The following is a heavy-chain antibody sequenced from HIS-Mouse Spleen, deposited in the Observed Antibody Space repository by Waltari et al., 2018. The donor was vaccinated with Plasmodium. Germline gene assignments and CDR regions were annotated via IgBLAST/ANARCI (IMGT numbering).Heavy chain of an antibody. Sequence: QVQLVESGGGVVQPGRSLRLSCAASGFTFSSYGMHWVRQAPGKGVEWVESIGYDGSNKYYADSGKGRFTISRDNSKNTLYLQMNSLRAEDTAVYYCAKVAQGTRDAFDIWGQGTMVTVSS. CDR2: IGYDGSNK. J-gene: IGHJ3*02. V-gene: IGHV3-33*06. CDR1: GFTFSSYG. CDR3: AKVAQGTRDAFDI. D-gene: IGHD2-8*01.